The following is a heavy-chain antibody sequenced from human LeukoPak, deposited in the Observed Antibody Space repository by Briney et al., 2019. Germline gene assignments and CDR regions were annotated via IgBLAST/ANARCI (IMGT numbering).Heavy chain of an antibody. J-gene: IGHJ5*02. Sequence: SVKVSCKASGGTFSSYSFSWVRQAPGQGLEWMGRITPIFGTANYAQRFQGRVTFTTDESTSTAYTELSSLRSEDTAVYYCARDTARYYDFWRGPGGWFDPWGQGTLVTVSS. D-gene: IGHD3-3*01. CDR2: ITPIFGTA. V-gene: IGHV1-69*05. CDR1: GGTFSSYS. CDR3: ARDTARYYDFWRGPGGWFDP.